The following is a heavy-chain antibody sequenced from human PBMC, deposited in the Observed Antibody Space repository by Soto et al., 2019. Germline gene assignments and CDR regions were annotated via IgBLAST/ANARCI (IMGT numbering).Heavy chain of an antibody. CDR3: ARFFGSDAGGAFDI. J-gene: IGHJ3*02. CDR2: ICYDGSKK. CDR1: GFTFSSYG. Sequence: XESLRLSFAASGFTFSSYGMHWVRQAPGKGLEWVAVICYDGSKKYYVDSVKGRFTISRDNSKNTLYLQMNSLRAEDTAVYYCARFFGSDAGGAFDIWGQGTLVTVSS. D-gene: IGHD2-21*02. V-gene: IGHV3-33*01.